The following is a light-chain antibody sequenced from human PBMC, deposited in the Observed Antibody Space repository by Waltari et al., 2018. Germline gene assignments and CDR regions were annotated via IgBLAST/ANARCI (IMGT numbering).Light chain of an antibody. V-gene: IGKV3-20*01. Sequence: EIVLTQSPGTLSLSPGERATLSCWASQSVGRSLAWYQQKRGQAPRLLIYGASTRASGIPDRFSGSGSGTDFSLTISRLEPEDFAVYYCQHYVRLPVTFGHGTKVEIK. CDR1: QSVGRS. CDR3: QHYVRLPVT. J-gene: IGKJ1*01. CDR2: GAS.